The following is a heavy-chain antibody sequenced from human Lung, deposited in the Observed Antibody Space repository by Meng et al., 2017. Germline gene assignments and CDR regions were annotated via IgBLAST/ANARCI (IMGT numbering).Heavy chain of an antibody. V-gene: IGHV3-15*01. CDR2: IKSNTDGGTA. D-gene: IGHD1-26*01. Sequence: EVQLLESGGDLVRPCGFLSLSCAASGFYFNNAWMSWVRHAPGKWLEWVGRIKSNTDGGTAEYAAPVTGRFTISRDDSKSTLYLQMSGLRIDDTGVYYCTWDDKAVSDYWGQGTLVTVSS. J-gene: IGHJ4*02. CDR1: GFYFNNAW. CDR3: TWDDKAVSDY.